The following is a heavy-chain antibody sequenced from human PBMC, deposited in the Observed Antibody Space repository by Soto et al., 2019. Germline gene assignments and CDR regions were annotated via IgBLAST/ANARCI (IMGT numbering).Heavy chain of an antibody. CDR2: IWYDGSNK. CDR3: ARATTSFHYYYYMDV. D-gene: IGHD2-2*01. Sequence: GGSLRLSCAASGFTFSSYGMHWVRQAPGKGLEWVAVIWYDGSNKYYADSVKGRFTISRDNSKNTLYLQMNNLRAEYTALYYCARATTSFHYYYYMDVWGKGTTVTVSS. J-gene: IGHJ6*03. V-gene: IGHV3-33*01. CDR1: GFTFSSYG.